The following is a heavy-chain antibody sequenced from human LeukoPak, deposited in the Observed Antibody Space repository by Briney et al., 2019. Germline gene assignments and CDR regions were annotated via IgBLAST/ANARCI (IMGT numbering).Heavy chain of an antibody. D-gene: IGHD3-22*01. CDR1: GDSISSTSYY. CDR3: AGESRVTMMTFDP. CDR2: IYYSGST. J-gene: IGHJ5*02. V-gene: IGHV4-39*07. Sequence: SETLSLTCTVSGDSISSTSYYSGWIRQPPGKGLEWIGSIYYSGSTYYNPSLKSRVTISVDTSKNQFSLKLSSVTAADTAVYYCAGESRVTMMTFDPWGQGTLVTVSS.